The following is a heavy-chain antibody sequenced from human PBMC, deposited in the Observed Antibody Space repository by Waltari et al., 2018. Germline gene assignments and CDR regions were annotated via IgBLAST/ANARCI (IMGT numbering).Heavy chain of an antibody. J-gene: IGHJ4*02. D-gene: IGHD2-15*01. CDR2: IMGSGDPT. CDR1: GLTFFHHG. Sequence: EVQLLESGGGLIQPGGSLRLSCAASGLTFFHHGMSWVRQGPGKGLGWVSAIMGSGDPTYYAESVKGRFTISRDNSKNMLYLEMNSLRAEDTAIYYCATVGDVVLVTYFGHWGQGALVTVSS. V-gene: IGHV3-23*01. CDR3: ATVGDVVLVTYFGH.